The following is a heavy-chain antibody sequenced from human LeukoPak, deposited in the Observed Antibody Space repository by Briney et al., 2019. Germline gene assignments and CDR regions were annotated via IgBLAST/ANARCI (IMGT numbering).Heavy chain of an antibody. J-gene: IGHJ4*02. CDR2: INPNSGGT. CDR3: ARANALYCSSTSCLFDY. CDR1: GYTFTDYY. Sequence: SVKVSCKASGYTFTDYYIHWVRQAPGQGLEWMAWINPNSGGTYYAQNFHDRITLTRDTSISTAYMELSRLRSDDTAIYYCARANALYCSSTSCLFDYWGQGTLVTVFS. V-gene: IGHV1-2*02. D-gene: IGHD2-2*01.